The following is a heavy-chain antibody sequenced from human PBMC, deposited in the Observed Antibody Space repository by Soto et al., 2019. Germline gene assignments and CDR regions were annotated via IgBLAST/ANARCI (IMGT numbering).Heavy chain of an antibody. V-gene: IGHV1-69*19. J-gene: IGHJ6*04. CDR3: ARGNYCDSSGYYYSSPYYYCGMDV. CDR2: IIPIFGTA. CDR1: GGTFSSYA. Sequence: QVQLVQSGAEVKKPGSSVKVSCKASGGTFSSYAISWVRQAPEQGLEWMGGIIPIFGTANYAQKFQGRVTITAGESTSTAYMELSILGSEDTAVYYCARGNYCDSSGYYYSSPYYYCGMDVCGEGTTVTVSS. D-gene: IGHD3-22*01.